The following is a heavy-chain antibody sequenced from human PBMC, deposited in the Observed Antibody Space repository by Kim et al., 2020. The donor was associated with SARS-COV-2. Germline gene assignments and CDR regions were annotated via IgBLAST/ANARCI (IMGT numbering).Heavy chain of an antibody. CDR1: GFTFDDYG. CDR2: INWHGGST. V-gene: IGHV3-20*04. D-gene: IGHD3-22*01. J-gene: IGHJ4*02. CDR3: ATGMGYYDSSGYYYSRGPFDY. Sequence: GGSLRLSCAASGFTFDDYGMSWVRQSPGKGLEWVSGINWHGGSTGYADSVKGRFTISRDNAKNSLYLQMNSLRAEDTALDYCATGMGYYDSSGYYYSRGPFDYWGQGTLVTVSS.